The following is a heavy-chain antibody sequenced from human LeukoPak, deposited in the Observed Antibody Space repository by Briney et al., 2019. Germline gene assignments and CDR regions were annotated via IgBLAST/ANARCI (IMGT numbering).Heavy chain of an antibody. J-gene: IGHJ4*02. CDR3: AREASGYDSPFDY. V-gene: IGHV4-59*01. CDR2: IYYSGST. CDR1: GGSISSYY. D-gene: IGHD5-12*01. Sequence: SETLSLTCTVSGGSISSYYWSWIRQPPGKGLEWIGYIYYSGSTNYNPSLKSRVTISVDTSKNQFSLKLSSVTAADTAVYYCAREASGYDSPFDYWGRGTLVTVSS.